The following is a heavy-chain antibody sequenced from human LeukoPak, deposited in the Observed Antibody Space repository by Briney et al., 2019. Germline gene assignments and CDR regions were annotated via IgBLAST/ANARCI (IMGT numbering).Heavy chain of an antibody. V-gene: IGHV1-18*01. CDR3: ARGDSSGWYRTAFDY. CDR2: ISAYNGNT. D-gene: IGHD6-19*01. CDR1: GYTFTSYG. Sequence: ASVKVSCKASGYTFTSYGISWVRQAPGQGLEWMGWISAYNGNTNYAQKLQGRVTMTTDTSTSTAYMELRSLRSDDTAVYYCARGDSSGWYRTAFDYWGQGTLDTVSS. J-gene: IGHJ4*02.